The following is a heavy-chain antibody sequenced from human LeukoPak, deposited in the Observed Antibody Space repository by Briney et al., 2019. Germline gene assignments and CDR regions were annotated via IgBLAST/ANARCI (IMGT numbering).Heavy chain of an antibody. CDR3: ARGRIQRSGSYLH. Sequence: KTSETLSLTCAVYGGSFSGYYWSWIRQPPGKGLGWIGEINHSGSTNYNPSLKSRVTISVDTSKNQFSLKLSSVTAADTAVYYCARGRIQRSGSYLHWGQGTLVTVSS. V-gene: IGHV4-34*01. D-gene: IGHD3-10*01. CDR1: GGSFSGYY. J-gene: IGHJ4*02. CDR2: INHSGST.